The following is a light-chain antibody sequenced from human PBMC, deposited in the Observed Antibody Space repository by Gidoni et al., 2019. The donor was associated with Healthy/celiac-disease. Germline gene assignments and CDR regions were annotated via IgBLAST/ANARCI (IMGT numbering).Light chain of an antibody. Sequence: EIVSTQSPVTLSLSPGERAILSCRASQSVSSSYLAWYQQKPGQAPRLLIYGASSRATGIPDRFSGSGSGTDFTLTISRLEPEDFAVYYCQQYGSSPQSFXQXTKVEIK. CDR3: QQYGSSPQS. CDR2: GAS. V-gene: IGKV3-20*01. CDR1: QSVSSSY. J-gene: IGKJ1*01.